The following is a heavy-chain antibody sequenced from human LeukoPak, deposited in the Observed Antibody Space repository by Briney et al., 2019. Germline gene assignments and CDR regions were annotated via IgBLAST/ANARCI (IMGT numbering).Heavy chain of an antibody. CDR3: ARDADHELSHHRRYYYYGMDV. V-gene: IGHV1-24*01. J-gene: IGHJ6*02. CDR2: FDPEDGET. D-gene: IGHD1-7*01. CDR1: GYTLTELS. Sequence: ASVKVSCKVSGYTLTELSMHWVRQAPGKGLEWMGGFDPEDGETIYAQKFQGRVTMTEDTSTDTAYMELSSLRSDDTAVYYCARDADHELSHHRRYYYYGMDVWGQGTTVTVSS.